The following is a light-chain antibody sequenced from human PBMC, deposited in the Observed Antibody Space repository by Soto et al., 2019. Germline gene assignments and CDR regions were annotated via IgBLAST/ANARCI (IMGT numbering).Light chain of an antibody. CDR3: QQYGGSPYT. V-gene: IGKV3-20*01. CDR1: QSVRSNY. CDR2: GAS. Sequence: EIVLTQSPGTLSLSPGERATLSCRASQSVRSNYLAWYQQKPGQAPRLLIYGASSRATGIPDRFSGTGSGTDCTLTSSRLEPEDVAVYYCQQYGGSPYTFGQGTKLEIK. J-gene: IGKJ2*01.